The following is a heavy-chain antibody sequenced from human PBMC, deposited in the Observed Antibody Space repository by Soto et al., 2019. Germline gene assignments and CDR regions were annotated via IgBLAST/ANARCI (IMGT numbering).Heavy chain of an antibody. D-gene: IGHD6-6*01. CDR1: GDSVSSNSAA. Sequence: SQTLSLTFAISGDSVSSNSAAWNWIRPSPSRGLEWLGRTYYRSKWYNDYAVSVKSRITINPDTSKNQFSLQLNSVTPEDTAVYYCASEGSIAAREGPYYYYYYGMDVWGQGTTVTVSS. J-gene: IGHJ6*02. CDR2: TYYRSKWYN. V-gene: IGHV6-1*01. CDR3: ASEGSIAAREGPYYYYYYGMDV.